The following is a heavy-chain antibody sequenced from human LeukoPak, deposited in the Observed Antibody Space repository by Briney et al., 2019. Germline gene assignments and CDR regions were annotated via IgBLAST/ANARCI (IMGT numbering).Heavy chain of an antibody. V-gene: IGHV3-33*01. CDR3: ARDHGAMKQWLVPTGAFDI. CDR1: GFTFSSYG. CDR2: IWYDGSNK. J-gene: IGHJ3*02. Sequence: GGSLRLSCAASGFTFSSYGMHWVRQAPGKGMEWVAVIWYDGSNKYYADSVKGRFTISRDNSKNTLYLQMNSLRAEDTAVYYCARDHGAMKQWLVPTGAFDIWGQGTMVTVSS. D-gene: IGHD6-19*01.